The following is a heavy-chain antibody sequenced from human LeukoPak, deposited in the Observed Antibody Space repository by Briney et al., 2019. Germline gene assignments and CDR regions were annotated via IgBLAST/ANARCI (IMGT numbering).Heavy chain of an antibody. D-gene: IGHD3-10*01. CDR3: AKAIFTMVRGVVDY. V-gene: IGHV3-43*01. J-gene: IGHJ4*02. CDR2: ISWDGTVT. Sequence: GGSLRLSCAASGFTFDDYTMHWVRQVPGKGLEWISLISWDGTVTYYADSVKGRFTISRDNAKNSLYLQMNSLRAEDTALYYCAKAIFTMVRGVVDYWGQGTLVTVSS. CDR1: GFTFDDYT.